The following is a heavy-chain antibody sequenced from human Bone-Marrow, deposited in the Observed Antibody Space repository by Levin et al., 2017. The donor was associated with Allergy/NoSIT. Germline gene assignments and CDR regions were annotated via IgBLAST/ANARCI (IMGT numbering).Heavy chain of an antibody. CDR1: GDFISNHY. Sequence: SETLSLTCSVSGDFISNHYWNWIRQPAGKGLEWIGRIYDGGKPTYNLSLKSRVTMSVDTSKNQFSLKLTSVTTADTAVYLCARAHSDPQSKKWSMLGDWGRGILVTVSS. CDR2: IYDGGKP. J-gene: IGHJ4*02. V-gene: IGHV4-4*07. D-gene: IGHD2-15*01. CDR3: ARAHSDPQSKKWSMLGD.